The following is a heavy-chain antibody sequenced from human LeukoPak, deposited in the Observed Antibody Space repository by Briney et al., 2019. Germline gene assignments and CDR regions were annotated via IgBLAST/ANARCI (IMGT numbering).Heavy chain of an antibody. J-gene: IGHJ6*04. CDR2: IKNKGDGGTA. V-gene: IGHV3-15*01. Sequence: GGSLRLSCAASEFTFSSYAMSWVRQAPGKGLEWVGRIKNKGDGGTADYAAPVKGRFTISRDDSQNTLYLQMKSLKTEDTATYYCTTAGISASRWWYDGLDVWGKGTTVTVSS. CDR1: EFTFSSYA. D-gene: IGHD2-15*01. CDR3: TTAGISASRWWYDGLDV.